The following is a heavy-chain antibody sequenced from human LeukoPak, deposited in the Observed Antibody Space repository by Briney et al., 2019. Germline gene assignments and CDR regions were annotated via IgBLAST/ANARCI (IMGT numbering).Heavy chain of an antibody. CDR2: IKQDGSEK. Sequence: PGGSLRLSCAASGFTFSSYWMSWVRQAPGKGLEWVANIKQDGSEKYYVDSVKGRFTISRDNAKNSLYLQMNSLRAEDTAVYYCVRRGLLLWFGELLQIDAFDIWGQGTMVTVSS. CDR1: GFTFSSYW. V-gene: IGHV3-7*01. J-gene: IGHJ3*02. CDR3: VRRGLLLWFGELLQIDAFDI. D-gene: IGHD3-10*01.